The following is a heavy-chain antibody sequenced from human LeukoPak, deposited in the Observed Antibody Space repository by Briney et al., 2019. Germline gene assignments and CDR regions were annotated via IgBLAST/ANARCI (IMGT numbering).Heavy chain of an antibody. J-gene: IGHJ4*02. CDR1: GFTFSSYG. D-gene: IGHD4-23*01. V-gene: IGHV3-30*02. CDR2: IRYDGSIK. CDR3: ARDGDYGGHNFDY. Sequence: GGSLRLSCAASGFTFSSYGMHWVRQAPGKGLEWVAFIRYDGSIKYYADSVKGRFTISRDNSKNTLYLQMNSLRAEDTAVYYCARDGDYGGHNFDYWGQGTLVTVSS.